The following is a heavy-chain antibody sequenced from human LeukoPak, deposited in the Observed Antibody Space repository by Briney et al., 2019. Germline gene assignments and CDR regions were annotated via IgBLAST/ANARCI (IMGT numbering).Heavy chain of an antibody. V-gene: IGHV4-59*01. CDR1: GGSISSNY. CDR2: IYYSGST. D-gene: IGHD6-6*01. Sequence: SETLSLTCTVSGGSISSNYWNWIRQPPGKGLEWIAYIYYSGSTNHNPSLKSRVTISVDTSKNQFSLKLSSVTAADTAVYYCARDLSSSSSMDVWGKGTTVTVSS. J-gene: IGHJ6*04. CDR3: ARDLSSSSSMDV.